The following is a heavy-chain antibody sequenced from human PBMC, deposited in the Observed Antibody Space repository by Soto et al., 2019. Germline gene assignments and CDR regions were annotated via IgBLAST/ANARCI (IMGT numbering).Heavy chain of an antibody. D-gene: IGHD2-21*02. CDR3: ARSDRSGSFDY. Sequence: GASVKVSCKASGYTFTDYYIHWVRLAPGQGLDWMGWINPKSGLTSHAQNFRGRVTMTRDTSISTVYMELNRLTSDDRAIYYCARSDRSGSFDYWGQGTQVTVSS. J-gene: IGHJ4*02. CDR2: INPKSGLT. V-gene: IGHV1-2*02. CDR1: GYTFTDYY.